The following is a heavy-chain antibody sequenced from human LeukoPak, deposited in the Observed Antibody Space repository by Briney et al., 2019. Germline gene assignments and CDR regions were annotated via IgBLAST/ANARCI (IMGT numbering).Heavy chain of an antibody. CDR3: ARENYYDSSGRQSHFDY. V-gene: IGHV3-30-3*01. D-gene: IGHD3-22*01. CDR1: GFTFSSYA. Sequence: GGSLRLSCAASGFTFSSYAMHWVRQAPGKGLEWVAVISYDGSNKYYADSVKGRFTISRDNSKNTLYLQMNSLRAEDTAVYYCARENYYDSSGRQSHFDYWGQGTLVTVSS. CDR2: ISYDGSNK. J-gene: IGHJ4*02.